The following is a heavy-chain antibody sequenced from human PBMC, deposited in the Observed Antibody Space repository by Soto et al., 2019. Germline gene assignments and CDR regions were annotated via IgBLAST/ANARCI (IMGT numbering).Heavy chain of an antibody. D-gene: IGHD6-13*01. CDR2: IDPADSYT. J-gene: IGHJ6*02. V-gene: IGHV5-10-1*01. Sequence: SLKISCKGSGYSFTSYWISWVRQMPGKGLEWMGRIDPADSYTNYSPSFQGHVTISADKSISTVYLQWNSLKASDTAIYFCARPYSTSWDNYGLDVWGQGTTVTVSS. CDR1: GYSFTSYW. CDR3: ARPYSTSWDNYGLDV.